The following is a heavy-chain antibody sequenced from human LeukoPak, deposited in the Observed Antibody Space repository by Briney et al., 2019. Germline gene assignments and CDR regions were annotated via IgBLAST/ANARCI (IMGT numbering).Heavy chain of an antibody. CDR2: ISSSSSSI. Sequence: PGGSLRLSCAASGFTFSSYSMNWVRQAPGKGLEWVSLISSSSSSIFYADSVKGRFTISRDSAKNSLYLQMNSLRGEDTAVYYCARQPNDYRNWFDPWGQGTLVTVSS. CDR1: GFTFSSYS. J-gene: IGHJ5*02. CDR3: ARQPNDYRNWFDP. D-gene: IGHD4-11*01. V-gene: IGHV3-21*01.